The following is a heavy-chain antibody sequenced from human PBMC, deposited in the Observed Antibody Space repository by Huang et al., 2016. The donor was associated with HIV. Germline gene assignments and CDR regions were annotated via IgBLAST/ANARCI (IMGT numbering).Heavy chain of an antibody. CDR3: ARGQQGSRTSGWDEQSRFYYYMDV. V-gene: IGHV4-34*01. J-gene: IGHJ6*03. CDR2: INQSGNR. CDR1: GGSLSGSY. D-gene: IGHD6-19*01. Sequence: QVHLQQWGAGLLKPSETLSLTCGVFGGSLSGSYWSWIRQTPGKGLEWVGEINQSGNRKINPSFETRVTMSVDRSKSHFSLRLSSVTAADTAVYYCARGQQGSRTSGWDEQSRFYYYMDVCGDGTTVIVSS.